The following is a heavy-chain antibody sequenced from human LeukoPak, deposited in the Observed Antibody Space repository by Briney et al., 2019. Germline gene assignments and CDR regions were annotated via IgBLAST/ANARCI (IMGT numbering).Heavy chain of an antibody. CDR3: ARHEYSGSYYGLSWFDP. J-gene: IGHJ5*02. Sequence: SETLSLTCTVSGGSISSSGYYWGWIRQPPGKGLEWISSIYYSGSTYYNPSLKSRVTISVDTSKNQLSLNLSSLTAADTAVYYCARHEYSGSYYGLSWFDPWGQGTLVTVSS. CDR2: IYYSGST. CDR1: GGSISSSGYY. V-gene: IGHV4-39*01. D-gene: IGHD1-26*01.